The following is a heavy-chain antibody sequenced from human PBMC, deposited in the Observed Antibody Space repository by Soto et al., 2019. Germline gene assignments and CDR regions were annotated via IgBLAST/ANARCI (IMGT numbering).Heavy chain of an antibody. J-gene: IGHJ4*02. CDR2: ISHSGRIT. CDR3: AAGGNLLTH. V-gene: IGHV3-11*01. Sequence: GGSLRLSCAASGFTFSDNYMTWIRQAPGKALEWVSYISHSGRITNYADSVKGRFTISRDNVGNSLYLQMNSLRLDDTAVYYCAAGGNLLTHWGQGTRVTV. CDR1: GFTFSDNY. D-gene: IGHD3-9*01.